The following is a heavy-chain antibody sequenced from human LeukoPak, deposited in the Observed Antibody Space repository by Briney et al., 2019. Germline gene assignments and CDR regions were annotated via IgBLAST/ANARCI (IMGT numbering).Heavy chain of an antibody. V-gene: IGHV3-48*02. CDR1: GFTFGSYS. CDR3: ARPRGYSGYDLSS. Sequence: GGSLRLSCAASGFTFGSYSMNWVRQAPGKGLEWVSYISTSNTIYYADSVKGRFTISRDNAKKSLNLQMNSLRDEDTAVYHCARPRGYSGYDLSSWGQGTLVTVSS. D-gene: IGHD5-12*01. CDR2: ISTSNTI. J-gene: IGHJ5*02.